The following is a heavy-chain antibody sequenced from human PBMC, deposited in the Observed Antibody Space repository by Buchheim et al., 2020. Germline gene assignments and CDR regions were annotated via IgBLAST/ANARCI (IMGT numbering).Heavy chain of an antibody. D-gene: IGHD6-13*01. CDR1: GFTFSSYS. Sequence: EVQLVESGGGLVKPGGSLRLSCAASGFTFSSYSMNWVRQAPGKGLEWVSSISSSSSYLYYADSVKGRFTISRDNATNSLYLQMNSLRAEDTAVYYCARPLSSSWYERMYYFDYWGQGTL. V-gene: IGHV3-21*01. J-gene: IGHJ4*02. CDR2: ISSSSSYL. CDR3: ARPLSSSWYERMYYFDY.